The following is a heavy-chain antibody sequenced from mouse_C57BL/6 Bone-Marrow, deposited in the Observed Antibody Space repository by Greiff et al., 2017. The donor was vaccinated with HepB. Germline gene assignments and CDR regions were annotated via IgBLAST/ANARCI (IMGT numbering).Heavy chain of an antibody. V-gene: IGHV1-15*01. D-gene: IGHD1-1*01. J-gene: IGHJ2*01. CDR2: IDPETGGT. CDR3: TRSDTTVVRYYFDY. Sequence: VQLQQSGAELVRPGASVTLSCKASGYTFTDYEMHWVKQTPVHGLVWIGAIDPETGGTAYNQKFKGKAILTADKSSSTAYMELRSLTSEDSAVYYCTRSDTTVVRYYFDYWGQGTTLTVSS. CDR1: GYTFTDYE.